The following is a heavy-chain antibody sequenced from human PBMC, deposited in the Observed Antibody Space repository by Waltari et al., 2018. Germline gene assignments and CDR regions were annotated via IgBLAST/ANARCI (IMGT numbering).Heavy chain of an antibody. Sequence: QVQLQESGPGLVKPSQTLSLTCPVSGGSISRGGYYWSWIRQHPGKGLEWIGYIYYSGSTYYNPSLKSRVTVSVDTSKNQFSPKLSSVTAADTAVYYCARRRTRWYFDLWGRGTLVTVSS. V-gene: IGHV4-31*03. CDR1: GGSISRGGYY. CDR2: IYYSGST. D-gene: IGHD1-7*01. CDR3: ARRRTRWYFDL. J-gene: IGHJ2*01.